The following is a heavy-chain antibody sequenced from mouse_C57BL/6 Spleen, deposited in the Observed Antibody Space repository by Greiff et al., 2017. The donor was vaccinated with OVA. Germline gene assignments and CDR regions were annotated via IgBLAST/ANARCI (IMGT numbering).Heavy chain of an antibody. D-gene: IGHD2-14*01. J-gene: IGHJ4*01. Sequence: EVKLQESGGGLVQPGGSMKLSCVASGFTFSNYWMNWVRQSPEKGLEWVAQIRLKSDNYATHYAESVKGRFTISRDDSKSSVYLQMNNLRAEDTGIYYCTGVRRYYAMDYWGQGTSVTVSS. V-gene: IGHV6-3*01. CDR3: TGVRRYYAMDY. CDR1: GFTFSNYW. CDR2: IRLKSDNYAT.